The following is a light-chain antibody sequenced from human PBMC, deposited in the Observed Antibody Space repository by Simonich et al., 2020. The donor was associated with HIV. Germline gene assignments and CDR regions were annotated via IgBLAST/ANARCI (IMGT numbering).Light chain of an antibody. V-gene: IGLV2-23*01. CDR3: CSYAGSSTLL. Sequence: QSALTQPASVSGSPGQSLTISCTGTSSVVGNSSLVSWYQQHPGKAPKLMIYVDSKRPSGVSNRFSGSKSGNTASLTISGLQAEDEADYYCCSYAGSSTLLFGGGTKLTVL. CDR1: SSVVGNSSL. J-gene: IGLJ2*01. CDR2: VDS.